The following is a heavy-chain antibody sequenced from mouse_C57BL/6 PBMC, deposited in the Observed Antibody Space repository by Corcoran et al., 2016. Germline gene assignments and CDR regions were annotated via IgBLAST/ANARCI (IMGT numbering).Heavy chain of an antibody. V-gene: IGHV8-12*01. J-gene: IGHJ2*01. D-gene: IGHD3-1*01. Sequence: QVTLKESGPGILQSSQTLSLTCSFSGFSLSTSGMGVRWIRQPSGKGLEWLAHIYWDDDKRYNPSLKSRLKISKDTSRNQVILKITSLATADTATDYCARRKNSENYFDYWGQGTTHTVSS. CDR3: ARRKNSENYFDY. CDR2: IYWDDDK. CDR1: GFSLSTSGMG.